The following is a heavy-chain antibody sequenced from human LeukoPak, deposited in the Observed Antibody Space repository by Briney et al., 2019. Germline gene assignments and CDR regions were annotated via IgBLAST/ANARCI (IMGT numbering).Heavy chain of an antibody. Sequence: PGGSLRLSCVVSGFTSSDHYIDWARQAPGKGLEWVSYISGISSSIYYADSVKGRFTMSRDEAKNSLFLQMDSLRDEDTAVYYCARDRGGTGTSFDYWGQGILVTVSS. CDR2: ISGISSSI. CDR1: GFTSSDHY. D-gene: IGHD1-1*01. V-gene: IGHV3-48*02. J-gene: IGHJ4*02. CDR3: ARDRGGTGTSFDY.